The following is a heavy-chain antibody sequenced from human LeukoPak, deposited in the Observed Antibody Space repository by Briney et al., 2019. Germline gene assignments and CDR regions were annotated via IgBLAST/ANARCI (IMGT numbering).Heavy chain of an antibody. CDR2: IYSTGNT. CDR1: GGSISNYY. CDR3: ARGPGYTGSYSFDY. Sequence: PSETLSLTCTVSGGSISNYYWSWIRQPAGKGLEYIGRIYSTGNTNYNPSLKSRVTMAVDTSNNQLSLKPTSVTAADTALYFCARGPGYTGSYSFDYWGPGTLVTVSS. D-gene: IGHD1-26*01. J-gene: IGHJ4*02. V-gene: IGHV4-4*07.